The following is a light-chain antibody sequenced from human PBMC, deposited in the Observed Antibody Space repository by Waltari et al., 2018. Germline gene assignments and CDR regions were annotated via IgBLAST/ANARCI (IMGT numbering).Light chain of an antibody. V-gene: IGKV1-39*01. Sequence: DIQMTQSPSSLSASVGDRVTITCRASQSISSYLNWYQQKPGKAPKLLIYAASSLQSGVPSRFCGGGSGTDFTLTISRLQPEDFATYYCQQSYSTPWTFGQGTKVEIK. CDR1: QSISSY. CDR3: QQSYSTPWT. CDR2: AAS. J-gene: IGKJ1*01.